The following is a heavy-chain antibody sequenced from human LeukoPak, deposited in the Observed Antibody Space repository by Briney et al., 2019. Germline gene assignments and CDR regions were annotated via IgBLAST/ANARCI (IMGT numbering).Heavy chain of an antibody. Sequence: ASVKVSCKASGYTFTSYYMHWVRQAPGQGLEWMGIINPSGGSTSYAQKFQGRVTMTRGTSTSTVYMELSSLRSEDTAVYYCARAPNYDFWSAFMEYNYYYGMDVWGQGTTVIVSS. D-gene: IGHD3-3*01. CDR1: GYTFTSYY. CDR2: INPSGGST. J-gene: IGHJ6*02. CDR3: ARAPNYDFWSAFMEYNYYYGMDV. V-gene: IGHV1-46*01.